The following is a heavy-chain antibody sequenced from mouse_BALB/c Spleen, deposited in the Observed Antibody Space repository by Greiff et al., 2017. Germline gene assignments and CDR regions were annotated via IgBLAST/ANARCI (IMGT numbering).Heavy chain of an antibody. J-gene: IGHJ3*01. CDR1: GFTFTDYY. CDR2: IRNKANGYTT. CDR3: AREDGPAWFAY. V-gene: IGHV7-3*02. D-gene: IGHD2-3*01. Sequence: EVKVEESGGGLVQPGGSLRLSCATSGFTFTDYYMSWVRQPPGKALEWLGFIRNKANGYTTEYSASVKGRFTISRDNSQSILYLQMNTLRAEDSATYYCAREDGPAWFAYWGQGTLVTVSA.